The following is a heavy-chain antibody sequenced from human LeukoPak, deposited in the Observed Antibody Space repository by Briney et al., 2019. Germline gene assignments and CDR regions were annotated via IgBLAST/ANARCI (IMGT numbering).Heavy chain of an antibody. CDR3: ARDPVVEPLDY. J-gene: IGHJ4*02. V-gene: IGHV3-48*04. D-gene: IGHD2-15*01. CDR2: ISSTSSTM. CDR1: GFTFSSYS. Sequence: TGGSLRLSCEGSGFTFSSYSMSWVRQAPGKGLEWVSYISSTSSTMYYADSVRGRFTSSRDNAKNSLYLQMNSLRAEDTAVYYCARDPVVEPLDYWGQGTLVTVSS.